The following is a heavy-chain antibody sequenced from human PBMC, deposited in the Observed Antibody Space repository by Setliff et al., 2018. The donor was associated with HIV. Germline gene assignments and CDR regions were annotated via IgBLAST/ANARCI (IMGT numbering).Heavy chain of an antibody. J-gene: IGHJ4*02. D-gene: IGHD2-15*01. Sequence: SETLSLTCNVFGASISSYYWSWIRQPPGKGLEWIGYIYYRGGTNYNPSPKSRLTISVDAAKNQFSLKLSSVTTADTAVYYCARATATWLVDNWGQGTLVTVSS. CDR2: IYYRGGT. CDR1: GASISSYY. CDR3: ARATATWLVDN. V-gene: IGHV4-59*01.